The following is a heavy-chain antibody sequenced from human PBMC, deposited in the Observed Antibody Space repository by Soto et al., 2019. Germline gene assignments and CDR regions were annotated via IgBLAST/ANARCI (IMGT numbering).Heavy chain of an antibody. CDR1: GGTFSSYA. V-gene: IGHV1-69*13. CDR3: ARGGGGDIVVVPAAHDLDY. J-gene: IGHJ4*02. Sequence: SVKVSCKASGGTFSSYAISWVRQAPGQGLEWMGGIIPIFGTANYAQKFQGRVTITADESTSTAYMELSSLRSEDTAVYYCARGGGGDIVVVPAAHDLDYWGQGTLVTVSS. CDR2: IIPIFGTA. D-gene: IGHD2-2*01.